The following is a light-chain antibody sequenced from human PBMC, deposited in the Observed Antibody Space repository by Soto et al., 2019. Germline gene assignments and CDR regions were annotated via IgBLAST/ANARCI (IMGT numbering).Light chain of an antibody. CDR2: GAS. Sequence: EIVLTQSPGTLSLSPGERATLSCGASQIVSSSYLAWYQQKPGQAPRLLIYGASSRATGIADRFSGSGSGTDFTLTISRLEPEDFAVYYCQQYGSSPRTFGQGTKLEIK. CDR1: QIVSSSY. J-gene: IGKJ2*01. CDR3: QQYGSSPRT. V-gene: IGKV3-20*01.